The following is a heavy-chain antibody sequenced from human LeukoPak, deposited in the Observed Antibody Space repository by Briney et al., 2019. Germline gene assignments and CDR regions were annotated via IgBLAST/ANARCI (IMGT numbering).Heavy chain of an antibody. CDR2: ISNDGGGT. CDR3: AKGSSGYFADL. V-gene: IGHV3-23*01. CDR1: GFIFKKLC. J-gene: IGHJ5*02. Sequence: PGGAPEISCGAPGFIFKKLCLVLVRPAPGKGLEWVSAISNDGGGTTYADFVNGRFTISRDNSKNTLFLQMNSLRAEDTALYYCAKGSSGYFADLWGQGTLVTVSS. D-gene: IGHD3-22*01.